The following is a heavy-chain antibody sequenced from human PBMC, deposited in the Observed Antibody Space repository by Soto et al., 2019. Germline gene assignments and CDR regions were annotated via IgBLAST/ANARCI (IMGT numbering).Heavy chain of an antibody. J-gene: IGHJ6*02. Sequence: GGSLRLSCAASGFTFSSYAMSWVRQAPGKGLEWVSAISGSGGSTYYADSVKGRFTISRDNSKNTLYLQMNSLRAEDTAVYYCAKDRDIVVVVADYGMDVWGQGTTVTVSS. V-gene: IGHV3-23*01. CDR1: GFTFSSYA. D-gene: IGHD2-15*01. CDR3: AKDRDIVVVVADYGMDV. CDR2: ISGSGGST.